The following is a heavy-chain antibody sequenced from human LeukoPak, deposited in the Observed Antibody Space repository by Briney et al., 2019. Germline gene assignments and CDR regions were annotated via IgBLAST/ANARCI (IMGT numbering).Heavy chain of an antibody. CDR2: IIPIFGTA. D-gene: IGHD3-3*01. CDR3: FITIFGVVPASFDY. CDR1: GYSFTSYG. V-gene: IGHV1-69*13. Sequence: SVKVSCKASGYSFTSYGISWVRQAPGQGLEWMGGIIPIFGTANYAQKFQGRVTITADESTSTAYMELSSLRSEDTAVYYCFITIFGVVPASFDYWGQGTLVTVSS. J-gene: IGHJ4*02.